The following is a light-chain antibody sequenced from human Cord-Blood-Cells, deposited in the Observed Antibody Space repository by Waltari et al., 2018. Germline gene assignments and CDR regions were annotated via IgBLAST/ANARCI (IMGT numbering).Light chain of an antibody. CDR1: SSDVGGYNY. V-gene: IGLV2-14*01. J-gene: IGLJ3*02. CDR2: EVS. Sequence: QSALTQPASVSGSPGQSITISCTGTSSDVGGYNYVSWYQQHPAKAPKLMIYEVSNRSSGFSNRFSGSKSGNTASLTISGLQAEDEADYYCSSYTSSSTWVFGGGTKLTVL. CDR3: SSYTSSSTWV.